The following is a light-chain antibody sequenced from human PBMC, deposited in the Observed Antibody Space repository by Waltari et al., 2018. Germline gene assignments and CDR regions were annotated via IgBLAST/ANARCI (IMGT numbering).Light chain of an antibody. V-gene: IGLV2-23*02. CDR1: SSDVGSYNL. CDR3: CSYAGSSTSYWV. J-gene: IGLJ3*02. CDR2: EVS. Sequence: QSALTQPASVSGSPGQSITVSCTGTSSDVGSYNLVSWYQQHPGKPPKLMIYEVSKRPSGVSNRFSGSKSGNTASLTISGLQAEDEADYYCCSYAGSSTSYWVFGGGTKLTVL.